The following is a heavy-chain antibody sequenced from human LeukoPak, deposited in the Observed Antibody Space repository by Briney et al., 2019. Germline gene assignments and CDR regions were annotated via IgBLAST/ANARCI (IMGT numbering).Heavy chain of an antibody. CDR3: ATGGSVGLRLDY. Sequence: PGGSLRLSCAASGFTFSSYWMHWVRQAPGKGLVWTSRINTDGSSATYADSVKGRFTISRDNAKNTLFLQMNSLRAEDTAVYYCATGGSVGLRLDYWGQGTLVTVSS. CDR2: INTDGSSA. CDR1: GFTFSSYW. J-gene: IGHJ4*02. D-gene: IGHD3-16*01. V-gene: IGHV3-74*01.